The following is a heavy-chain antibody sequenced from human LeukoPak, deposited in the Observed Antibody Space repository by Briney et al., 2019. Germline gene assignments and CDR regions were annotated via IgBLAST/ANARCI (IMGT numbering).Heavy chain of an antibody. J-gene: IGHJ4*02. V-gene: IGHV1-18*01. Sequence: VRVSCKAFRYTLFRYGISWVRQAPGQGLEWVGWISAYNGKTNNVHKLQGRVTMTTDTSTSTADMEIRSLRADDTAVYYCVRVAESGGSCPDYWGQGTLVTVSS. CDR3: VRVAESGGSCPDY. D-gene: IGHD2-15*01. CDR2: ISAYNGKT. CDR1: RYTLFRYG.